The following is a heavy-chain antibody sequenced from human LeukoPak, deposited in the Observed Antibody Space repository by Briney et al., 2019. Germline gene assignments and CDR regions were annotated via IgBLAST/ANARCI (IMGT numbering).Heavy chain of an antibody. CDR2: ISGAGFTT. CDR3: VKDQRYFD. J-gene: IGHJ4*02. CDR1: GFTFSNCA. D-gene: IGHD3-9*01. Sequence: QPGGSLRLSCAASGFTFSNCAMSWVRQAPGKGLEWVSAISGAGFTTYYADSVKGRFTISRDNSKNTLYLQIYNLRAEDTATYYCVKDQRYFDSGQGILVTVSS. V-gene: IGHV3-23*01.